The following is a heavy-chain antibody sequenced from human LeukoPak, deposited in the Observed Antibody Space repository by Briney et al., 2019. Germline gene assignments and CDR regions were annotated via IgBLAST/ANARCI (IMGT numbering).Heavy chain of an antibody. J-gene: IGHJ4*02. V-gene: IGHV1-69*05. Sequence: SVKVSCKASGGTFNSYAISWVRQAPGQGLEWMGGIIPMSDTANYPQKFQGRVTMTSDTSTSTVYMELKSLRSEDTAVYFCARVGATGATADNWGQGTLATVSS. CDR2: IIPMSDTA. D-gene: IGHD2-21*02. CDR1: GGTFNSYA. CDR3: ARVGATGATADN.